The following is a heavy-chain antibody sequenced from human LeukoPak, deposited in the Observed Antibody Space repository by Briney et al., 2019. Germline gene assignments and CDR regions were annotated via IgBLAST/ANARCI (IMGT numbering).Heavy chain of an antibody. J-gene: IGHJ5*02. CDR3: ARGTVYCRGGSCYRKDWFDP. CDR1: GFAFSTYA. CDR2: ILFEGRNK. D-gene: IGHD2-15*01. V-gene: IGHV3-30*04. Sequence: GGLRRLSCGASGFAFSTYAMHWVPQGPGKGLGGVAAILFEGRNKYYAGSVKGRFTISRDNSKTTLYMQMNSLRADDTAVYYCARGTVYCRGGSCYRKDWFDPWAKGTLVTVSS.